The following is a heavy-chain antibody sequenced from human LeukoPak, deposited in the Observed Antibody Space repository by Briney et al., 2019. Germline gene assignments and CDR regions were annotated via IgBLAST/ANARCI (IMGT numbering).Heavy chain of an antibody. J-gene: IGHJ5*02. D-gene: IGHD2-2*01. Sequence: SETLSLTCTVSGGSISSYYWSWIRQPAGKGLEWIGRVYTDGTTSYNPSLKSRVTMSVDTSKNQFSLKLSSVTAADTAVYYCARDGYPRSHIVVVPAAEEFVHWFDPWGQGTLVTVSS. V-gene: IGHV4-4*07. CDR1: GGSISSYY. CDR2: VYTDGTT. CDR3: ARDGYPRSHIVVVPAAEEFVHWFDP.